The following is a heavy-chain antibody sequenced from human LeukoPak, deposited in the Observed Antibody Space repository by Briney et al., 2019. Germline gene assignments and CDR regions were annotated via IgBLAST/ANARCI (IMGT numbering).Heavy chain of an antibody. CDR3: ARVLKLYCGGDCNYFDY. V-gene: IGHV3-11*05. D-gene: IGHD2-21*02. CDR1: GFTFSDYY. CDR2: LSSSSSYT. Sequence: GGSLRLSCAASGFTFSDYYMSWIRQAPGKGLEWVSYLSSSSSYTNYADSVKGRFTISRDNAKNSLYLQMNSLRAEDTAVYYCARVLKLYCGGDCNYFDYWGQGTLVTVSS. J-gene: IGHJ4*02.